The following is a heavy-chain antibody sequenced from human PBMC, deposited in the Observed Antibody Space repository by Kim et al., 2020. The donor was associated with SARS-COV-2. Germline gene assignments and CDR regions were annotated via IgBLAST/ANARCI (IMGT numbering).Heavy chain of an antibody. CDR2: GRST. J-gene: IGHJ4*02. CDR3: ATLASIDY. V-gene: IGHV3-74*01. D-gene: IGHD2-2*01. Sequence: GRSTGYADSVKGRFTISRDNAKNTLYLQMKSLRAEDTAVYYCATLASIDYWGQGTLVTVSS.